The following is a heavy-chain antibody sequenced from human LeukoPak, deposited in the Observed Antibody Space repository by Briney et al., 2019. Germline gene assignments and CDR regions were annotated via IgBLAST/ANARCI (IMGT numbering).Heavy chain of an antibody. V-gene: IGHV4-34*01. CDR2: INHSGST. CDR1: GGSFSGYY. D-gene: IGHD3-10*01. J-gene: IGHJ5*02. Sequence: SETLSLTCAVYGGSFSGYYWSWIRQPPGKGLEWIGEINHSGSTNYNPSLKSRVTISVDTSKNQFSLKLSSVTAADTAVYYCARAGLYYYGSGSLGKWFDPWGQGTLVTVSS. CDR3: ARAGLYYYGSGSLGKWFDP.